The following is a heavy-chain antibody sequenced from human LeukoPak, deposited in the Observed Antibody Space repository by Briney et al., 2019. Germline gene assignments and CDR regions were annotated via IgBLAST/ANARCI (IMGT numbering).Heavy chain of an antibody. V-gene: IGHV5-51*01. CDR2: IYPGDSDT. D-gene: IGHD3-10*01. Sequence: GESLKISCRGSGYSFTSYWIGWVRQMPGKGLEWMGIIYPGDSDTRYSPSFQGQVTISADKSISTAYLQWSSLKASDTAMYYCARHGDDQPQGSITMVRGLVFLGYYYMDVWGKGTTVTVSS. CDR1: GYSFTSYW. CDR3: ARHGDDQPQGSITMVRGLVFLGYYYMDV. J-gene: IGHJ6*03.